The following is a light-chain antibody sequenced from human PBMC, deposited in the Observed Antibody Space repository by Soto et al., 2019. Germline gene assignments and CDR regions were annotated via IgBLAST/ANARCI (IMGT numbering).Light chain of an antibody. CDR3: QQRSNLSPT. J-gene: IGKJ5*01. V-gene: IGKV3-11*01. CDR2: DAS. Sequence: EIVFTKSPSTLSLSPGERANLSCRASQFIVRYLAGYQQIPGQAPRLLIYDASNRATGIPDRFSGGGSGTDFTLTISSLQPEDFSAYYCQQRSNLSPTFGQGTRLEIK. CDR1: QFIVRY.